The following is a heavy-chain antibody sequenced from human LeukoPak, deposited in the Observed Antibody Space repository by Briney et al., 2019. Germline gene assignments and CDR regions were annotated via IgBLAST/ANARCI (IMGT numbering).Heavy chain of an antibody. J-gene: IGHJ4*02. D-gene: IGHD1-26*01. V-gene: IGHV3-64*04. Sequence: GESLRLSCSASGFTFSGYAMHWVRQAPGKGLEYVSAIISNGESTYYSDSVKDRFTISRDNSKNTLYLEMNSLRAEDTAVYYCAKAVRIVGATTQFDYWGQGTLVTVSS. CDR3: AKAVRIVGATTQFDY. CDR2: IISNGEST. CDR1: GFTFSGYA.